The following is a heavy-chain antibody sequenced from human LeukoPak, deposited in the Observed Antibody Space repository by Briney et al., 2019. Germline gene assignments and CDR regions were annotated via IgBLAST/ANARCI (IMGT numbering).Heavy chain of an antibody. D-gene: IGHD3-22*01. V-gene: IGHV3-21*01. Sequence: GGSLRLSCAASGFTFSNHAMNWVRQAPGKGLEWVSSISSSSSYIYYADSVKGRFTISRDNAKNSLYLQMNSLRAEDTAVYYCARDLYYYDSSGALDWGQGTLVTVSS. J-gene: IGHJ4*02. CDR2: ISSSSSYI. CDR1: GFTFSNHA. CDR3: ARDLYYYDSSGALD.